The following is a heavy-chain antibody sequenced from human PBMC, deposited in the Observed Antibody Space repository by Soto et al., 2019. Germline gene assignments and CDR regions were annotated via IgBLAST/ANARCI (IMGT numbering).Heavy chain of an antibody. CDR2: ISGSGGTA. J-gene: IGHJ4*02. V-gene: IGHV3-23*01. CDR1: GFTFSSYA. Sequence: EVQLLESGGGSVQPGGSLRLSCAASGFTFSSYAMHWVRRPPGKGLEWVSSISGSGGTAYYADSVKGRFSISRDGLVNTLYLQMNSLRAEDTAVYYCAKGRGQNCDYWGQGTLVTVSP. CDR3: AKGRGQNCDY. D-gene: IGHD3-10*01.